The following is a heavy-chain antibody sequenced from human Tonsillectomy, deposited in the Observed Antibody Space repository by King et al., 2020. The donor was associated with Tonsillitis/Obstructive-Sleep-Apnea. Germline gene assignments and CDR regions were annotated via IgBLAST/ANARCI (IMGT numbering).Heavy chain of an antibody. J-gene: IGHJ3*02. Sequence: QLQESGPGLVKPSETLSLTCTVSGGSISSYYWSWIRQPPGKGLEWIGYIYYSGSTNYNPSLKSRVTISVDTSKKQFSLKLSSVTAADTAVYYCARPVGATGNDAFDIWGQGTMVTVSA. CDR2: IYYSGST. CDR3: ARPVGATGNDAFDI. D-gene: IGHD1-26*01. CDR1: GGSISSYY. V-gene: IGHV4-59*01.